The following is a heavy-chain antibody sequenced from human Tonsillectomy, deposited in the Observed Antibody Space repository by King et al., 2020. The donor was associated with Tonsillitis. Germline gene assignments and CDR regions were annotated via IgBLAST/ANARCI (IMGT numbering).Heavy chain of an antibody. CDR2: ISGSGGSP. V-gene: IGHV3-23*04. D-gene: IGHD6-19*01. J-gene: IGHJ4*02. CDR1: GFTFSSYA. CDR3: AKVLSIAVAGKLDY. Sequence: VQLVESGGGLLQPGGSLRLSCAASGFTFSSYAMSWVRQAPGKGLEWVSAISGSGGSPYYADSVKGRFTISRDNSKNTLYLQMNSLRAEDTAVYYCAKVLSIAVAGKLDYWGQGTMVTVSS.